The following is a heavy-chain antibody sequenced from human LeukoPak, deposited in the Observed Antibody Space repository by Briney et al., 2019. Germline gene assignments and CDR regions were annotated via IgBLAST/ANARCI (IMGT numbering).Heavy chain of an antibody. Sequence: GGSLRLSCAASGFTFSSYWMSWVREAPGKGLEWVANIKQDGSEKYYVDSVKGRFTISRDNAKNSLYLQMNSLRAEDTAVYYCARDYGRNSEGLFDYWGQGTLVTVSS. CDR1: GFTFSSYW. D-gene: IGHD4-23*01. V-gene: IGHV3-7*01. J-gene: IGHJ4*02. CDR3: ARDYGRNSEGLFDY. CDR2: IKQDGSEK.